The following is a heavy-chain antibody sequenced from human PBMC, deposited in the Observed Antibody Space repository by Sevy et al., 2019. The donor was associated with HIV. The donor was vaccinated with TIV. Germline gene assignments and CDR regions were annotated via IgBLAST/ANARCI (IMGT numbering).Heavy chain of an antibody. J-gene: IGHJ3*02. CDR3: ARLYPSALTMVRGVRGSWPPTTTLAHANDAFDI. D-gene: IGHD3-10*01. CDR1: GGSISSGSYY. CDR2: IYTSGST. Sequence: SETLPLTCTVSGGSISSGSYYWSWIRQPAGKGLEWIGRIYTSGSTNYNPSLKSRVTISVDTSKNQFSLKLSSVTAAATAEYYCARLYPSALTMVRGVRGSWPPTTTLAHANDAFDIWGQGTMVTVSS. V-gene: IGHV4-61*02.